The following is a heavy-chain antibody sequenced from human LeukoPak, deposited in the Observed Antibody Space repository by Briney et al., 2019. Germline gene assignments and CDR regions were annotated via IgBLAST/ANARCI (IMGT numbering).Heavy chain of an antibody. D-gene: IGHD3-16*01. J-gene: IGHJ4*02. CDR2: MSNSGST. Sequence: SETLSLTCSVSGXSISSFYWNWIRQPPGKGLEWIGYMSNSGSTNYNPSLKSRLTISVDTSKNHLSLRLSSVTAADTAVYYCARGNYDDSYAYGGDFDSRGQGTLVTVSS. CDR3: ARGNYDDSYAYGGDFDS. CDR1: GXSISSFY. V-gene: IGHV4-59*01.